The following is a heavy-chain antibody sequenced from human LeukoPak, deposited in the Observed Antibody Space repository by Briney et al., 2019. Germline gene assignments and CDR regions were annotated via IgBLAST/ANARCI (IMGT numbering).Heavy chain of an antibody. Sequence: PGGSLRLSCAASGFTFSSYYMHWLRQAPGKGLVWFSLINSDGSSTSYADSVKGRFTISRYNAKNTLYLQMNSLRAEDTAVYYCATTYDYDAFDIWGQGTMVTVPS. J-gene: IGHJ3*02. V-gene: IGHV3-74*01. D-gene: IGHD3-22*01. CDR1: GFTFSSYY. CDR3: ATTYDYDAFDI. CDR2: INSDGSST.